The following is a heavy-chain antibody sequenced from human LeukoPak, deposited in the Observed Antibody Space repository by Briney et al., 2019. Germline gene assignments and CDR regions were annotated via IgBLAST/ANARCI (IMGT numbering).Heavy chain of an antibody. CDR1: GFTITNSW. D-gene: IGHD4-17*01. J-gene: IGHJ4*02. CDR2: ISSGGSSL. CDR3: AREADNGDYPMNS. V-gene: IGHV3-74*01. Sequence: GGSLRLSCTASGFTITNSWMHWVREARGKGLVWVARISSGGSSLDYADSVKGRFTISRDNAENTLYLQLRRPRRDDTAVYYCAREADNGDYPMNSWGQGTLVSVSS.